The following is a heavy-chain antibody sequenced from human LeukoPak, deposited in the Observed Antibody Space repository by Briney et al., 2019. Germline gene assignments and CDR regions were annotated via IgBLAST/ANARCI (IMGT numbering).Heavy chain of an antibody. Sequence: SETLSLTCTVSGGSISSGDYYWSWIRQPPGKGLEWIGYIFYSGNTYYNPSLKSRFIISVDTSKNHFSLKLSSVTAADTAVYYCATYDFWGGYWAFDFWGQGTMVTVSS. D-gene: IGHD3-3*01. CDR1: GGSISSGDYY. V-gene: IGHV4-30-4*08. J-gene: IGHJ3*01. CDR2: IFYSGNT. CDR3: ATYDFWGGYWAFDF.